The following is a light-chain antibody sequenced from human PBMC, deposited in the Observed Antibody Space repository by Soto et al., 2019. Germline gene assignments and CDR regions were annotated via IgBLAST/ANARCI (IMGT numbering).Light chain of an antibody. CDR2: ASS. Sequence: DIQLTQSPSSLSASVGDRVTISCRASQNIYTYVNLYQLKPGKAPKLLIFASSTLQSGVPSRFSGSGSGADFSLTISSLQPEDFATYYCQQSYSNILSFGGGTRVEL. CDR3: QQSYSNILS. CDR1: QNIYTY. J-gene: IGKJ4*01. V-gene: IGKV1-39*01.